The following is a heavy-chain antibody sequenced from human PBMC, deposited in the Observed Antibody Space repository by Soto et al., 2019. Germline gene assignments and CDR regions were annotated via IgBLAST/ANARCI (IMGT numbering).Heavy chain of an antibody. Sequence: PGGSLRLSCAASGFTFSSYAMSCVRQAPGKGLEWVSAISGSGGSTYYADSVKGRFTISRDNSKNTLYLQMNSLRAEDTAVYYCAKDRLSPGFGSGSYYIINWFDPWGQGTLVTVSS. CDR2: ISGSGGST. CDR1: GFTFSSYA. D-gene: IGHD3-10*01. CDR3: AKDRLSPGFGSGSYYIINWFDP. V-gene: IGHV3-23*01. J-gene: IGHJ5*02.